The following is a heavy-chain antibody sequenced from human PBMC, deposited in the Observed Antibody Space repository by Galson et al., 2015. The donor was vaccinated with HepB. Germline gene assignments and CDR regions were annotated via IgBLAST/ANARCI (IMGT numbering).Heavy chain of an antibody. CDR2: IYWDDDK. CDR3: AGSTGVDDTFDI. D-gene: IGHD1-14*01. Sequence: PALVKPTQTPTLTCTFSGLSLNTSGVGVGWIRQPPGQALEWLALIYWDDDKRYTPSLRSRLTITKDTSENQVVLTVTNMDPVDTATYFCAGSTGVDDTFDIWDQGTLVTVSS. CDR1: GLSLNTSGVG. V-gene: IGHV2-5*02. J-gene: IGHJ3*02.